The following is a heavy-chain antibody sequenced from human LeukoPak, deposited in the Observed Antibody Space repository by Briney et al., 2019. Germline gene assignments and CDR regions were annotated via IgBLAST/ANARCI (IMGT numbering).Heavy chain of an antibody. D-gene: IGHD3-16*01. J-gene: IGHJ4*02. V-gene: IGHV1-2*02. CDR3: ARVRYRLAETYIDY. CDR2: INPNSGDT. Sequence: ASVKVSCKASGYIFTGYYMHWVRQAPGQGLEWMGWINPNSGDTNYTQKFQGRVTMTRDTSISTAYMELSRLRSDDTAVYYCARVRYRLAETYIDYWGQGTLVTVSS. CDR1: GYIFTGYY.